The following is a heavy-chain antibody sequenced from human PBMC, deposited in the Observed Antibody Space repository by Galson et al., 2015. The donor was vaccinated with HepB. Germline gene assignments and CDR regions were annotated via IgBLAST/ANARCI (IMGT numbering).Heavy chain of an antibody. CDR2: TYYSGTT. D-gene: IGHD5-24*01. J-gene: IGHJ4*02. V-gene: IGHV4-59*08. CDR1: GGSISSYY. CDR3: ASTIDGSNPGTGLLWYHHDY. Sequence: ETLSLTCTVSGGSISSYYWSWIRQPPGKGLEWIGYTYYSGTTNYNPSLKSRVTISVDTSKNQFSLKLRSVTAADTAVYYCASTIDGSNPGTGLLWYHHDYWGQGMLVTVSS.